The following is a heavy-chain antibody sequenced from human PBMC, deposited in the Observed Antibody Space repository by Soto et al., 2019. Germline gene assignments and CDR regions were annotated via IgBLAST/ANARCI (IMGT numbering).Heavy chain of an antibody. J-gene: IGHJ3*02. CDR1: GYTFTGYY. CDR2: INPNSGGT. V-gene: IGHV1-2*04. CDR3: ARGTFRGSAFDI. Sequence: ASVKVSCQASGYTFTGYYMHWVRQAPGQGLAWMGWINPNSGGTNDAQKFQGWVAMTRDTSISTAYMELSRLRYDDTAVYYCARGTFRGSAFDIWGQGTMVTVSS.